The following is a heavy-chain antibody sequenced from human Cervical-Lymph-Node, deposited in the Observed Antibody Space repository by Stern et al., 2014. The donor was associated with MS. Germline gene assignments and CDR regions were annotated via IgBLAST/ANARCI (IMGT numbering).Heavy chain of an antibody. D-gene: IGHD5-18*01. Sequence: EDQLVESGGGWVQPGGSLRLACAASGFTFTSYAMSWVRQAPGKGLEWVSGITGSGGGTYYADSVKGRFTMSRDNSKDTLYLQMNSLRAEDTAVYYCARWGYRYGDVKIDFDFWGQGTLVTVSS. CDR2: ITGSGGGT. CDR3: ARWGYRYGDVKIDFDF. CDR1: GFTFTSYA. J-gene: IGHJ4*02. V-gene: IGHV3-23*04.